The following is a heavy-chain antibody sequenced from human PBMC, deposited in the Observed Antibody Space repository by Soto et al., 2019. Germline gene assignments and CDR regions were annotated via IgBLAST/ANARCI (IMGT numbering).Heavy chain of an antibody. Sequence: ASVKVSCKASGYTFTGYYMHWVRQAPGQGLEWMGWINPNSGGTNYAQKFQGRVTMTRDTSISTAYMELSRLRSDDTAVYYCARVLRAGEQWLVRWDFDYWGQGTLVTVSS. J-gene: IGHJ4*02. V-gene: IGHV1-2*02. CDR2: INPNSGGT. D-gene: IGHD6-19*01. CDR3: ARVLRAGEQWLVRWDFDY. CDR1: GYTFTGYY.